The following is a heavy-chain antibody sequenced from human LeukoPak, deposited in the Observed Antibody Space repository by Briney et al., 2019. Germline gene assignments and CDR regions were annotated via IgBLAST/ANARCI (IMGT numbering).Heavy chain of an antibody. Sequence: GGSLRLSCAASVLVFSTYDMHWVRQAPGKGLECVLFMGSAGDTYYPGSVKGRFTISRENAKNSLFLQMNNLRAGDTAVYYCARGGRKWDDYYYYYMDVWGKGTTVTVSS. D-gene: IGHD1-26*01. CDR1: VLVFSTYD. J-gene: IGHJ6*03. V-gene: IGHV3-13*01. CDR2: MGSAGDT. CDR3: ARGGRKWDDYYYYYMDV.